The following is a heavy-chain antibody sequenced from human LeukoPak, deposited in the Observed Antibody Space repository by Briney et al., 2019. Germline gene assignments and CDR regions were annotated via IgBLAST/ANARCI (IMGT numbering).Heavy chain of an antibody. J-gene: IGHJ5*02. D-gene: IGHD1-26*01. Sequence: ASVKVSCKASGYTFTSYDINWVRQATGQGLEWMGWMNPNSGNTGYAQKFQGRVTITRNTSISTAYMELSSLRSEDTAVYYCARAGDWGSLYSRRFWFDPWGQGTLVTVSS. CDR3: ARAGDWGSLYSRRFWFDP. CDR1: GYTFTSYD. V-gene: IGHV1-8*03. CDR2: MNPNSGNT.